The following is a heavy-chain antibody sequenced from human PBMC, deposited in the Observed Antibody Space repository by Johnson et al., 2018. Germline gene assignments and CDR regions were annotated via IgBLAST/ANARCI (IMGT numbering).Heavy chain of an antibody. V-gene: IGHV3-30*18. CDR3: AKGEQWLDAGVQH. J-gene: IGHJ1*01. Sequence: QVQLVESGGGLVQPGRSLRLSCAASGFTFSSYAMSWVRQAPGKGLEWVAVISYDGSNKYYADSVKGRFTISRDNSKNKLYLQMNSLRAEDTAVYYCAKGEQWLDAGVQHWVQGTLVTVSS. CDR2: ISYDGSNK. CDR1: GFTFSSYA. D-gene: IGHD6-19*01.